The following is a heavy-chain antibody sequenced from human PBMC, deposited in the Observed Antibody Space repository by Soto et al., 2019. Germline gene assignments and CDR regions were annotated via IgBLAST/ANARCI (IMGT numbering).Heavy chain of an antibody. D-gene: IGHD3-10*01. V-gene: IGHV3-30*18. CDR2: ISYDGSNK. CDR1: GFTFSSYG. Sequence: QVQLVESGGGVVQPGRSLRLSCAASGFTFSSYGMHWVRQAPGKGLEWVAVISYDGSNKYYADSVKGRFTISRDNSKNTLYLKMNRLRAEVTAVYYCAKVRRVITMVRGAGGGMDVWGQGTTVTVSS. J-gene: IGHJ6*02. CDR3: AKVRRVITMVRGAGGGMDV.